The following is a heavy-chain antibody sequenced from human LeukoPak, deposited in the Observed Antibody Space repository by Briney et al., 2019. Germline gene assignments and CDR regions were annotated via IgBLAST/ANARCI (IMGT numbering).Heavy chain of an antibody. CDR2: IKQDGSEK. CDR3: ARASDYYGSGSYGDY. J-gene: IGHJ4*02. CDR1: GFTFSSYW. V-gene: IGHV3-7*01. D-gene: IGHD3-10*01. Sequence: PGGSLRLSCAASGFTFSSYWMSWVRQAPGKGLEWVANIKQDGSEKYYVDSVKGRFTISRDNAKNSLYLQMNSPRAEDTAVYYCARASDYYGSGSYGDYWGQGTLVTVSS.